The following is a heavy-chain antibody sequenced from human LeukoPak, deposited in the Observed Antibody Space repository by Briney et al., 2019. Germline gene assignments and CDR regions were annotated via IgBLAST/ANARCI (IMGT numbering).Heavy chain of an antibody. CDR2: INSDGSST. D-gene: IGHD3-10*01. CDR3: ARLPSLLWFGEGGAYFDY. J-gene: IGHJ4*02. Sequence: GGSLRLSCAASGFTFSSYWMHWVRQAPGKGLVWVSRINSDGSSTSYADSVKGRFTISRDNAKNTLYLQMNSLRAEDTAVYYCARLPSLLWFGEGGAYFDYWGQGTLVTVSS. V-gene: IGHV3-74*01. CDR1: GFTFSSYW.